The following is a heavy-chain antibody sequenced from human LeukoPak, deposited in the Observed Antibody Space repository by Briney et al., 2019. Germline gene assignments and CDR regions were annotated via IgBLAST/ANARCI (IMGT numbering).Heavy chain of an antibody. V-gene: IGHV3-74*01. CDR1: GFTLSNYW. J-gene: IGHJ4*02. CDR3: ARGTSHDYVWGTFRPY. D-gene: IGHD3-16*02. CDR2: INGDDSIV. Sequence: PGGSLRLSCAASGFTLSNYWMHWVRQAPGKGLMWVSRINGDDSIVNYADPVKGRFTISRDNTKNTLYLQMNSLRDEDTAVYYCARGTSHDYVWGTFRPYWGQGTLVTVSS.